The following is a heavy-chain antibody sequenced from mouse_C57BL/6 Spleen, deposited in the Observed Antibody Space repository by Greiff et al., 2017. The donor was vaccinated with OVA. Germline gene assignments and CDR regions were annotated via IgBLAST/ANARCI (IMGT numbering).Heavy chain of an antibody. CDR2: INPNNGGT. CDR1: GYTFTDYN. V-gene: IGHV1-22*01. D-gene: IGHD3-2*02. J-gene: IGHJ1*03. CDR3: AARFRGYYAV. Sequence: VQLQQSGPELVKPGASVKMSCKASGYTFTDYNMHWVKQSHGKSLEWIGYINPNNGGTSYNPKFKGKATLTVNTSSSPAYLELRSLTSEESAVYYYAARFRGYYAVWGTGTTVTVSS.